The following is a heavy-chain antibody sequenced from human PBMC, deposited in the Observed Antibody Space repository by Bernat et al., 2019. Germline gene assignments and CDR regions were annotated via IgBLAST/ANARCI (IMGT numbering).Heavy chain of an antibody. D-gene: IGHD2-15*01. CDR1: GFTFSSYS. J-gene: IGHJ4*02. CDR3: ARDCSGDSCYPGFDY. V-gene: IGHV3-48*02. CDR2: ISTTSSTI. Sequence: EVQLVESGGGLVQPGGSLRLSCAASGFTFSSYSMNWVRQAPGKGLEWVSYISTTSSTIYYADSVKGRFSVSRDNAKNSLYLQMNSLRDEDTAVYYCARDCSGDSCYPGFDYWGQGTLVSVSS.